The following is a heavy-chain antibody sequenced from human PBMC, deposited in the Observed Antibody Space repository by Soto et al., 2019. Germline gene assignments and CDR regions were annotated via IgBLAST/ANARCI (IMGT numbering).Heavy chain of an antibody. CDR1: GFTFSSYA. Sequence: PGGSLRLSCAASGFTFSSYAMSWVRQAPGKGLEWVSAISGSGGSTYYADSVKGRFTISRDNSKNTLYLQMNSLRAEDTAVYYCGGNGPSVNYFDYWGQGTLVTVSS. J-gene: IGHJ4*02. CDR2: ISGSGGST. CDR3: GGNGPSVNYFDY. V-gene: IGHV3-23*01. D-gene: IGHD2-8*01.